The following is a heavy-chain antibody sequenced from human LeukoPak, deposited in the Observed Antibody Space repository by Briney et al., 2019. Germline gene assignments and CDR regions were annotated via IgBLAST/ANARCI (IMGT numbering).Heavy chain of an antibody. Sequence: SVKVSCKASGGTFSSYAISWVRQAPGQGLEWMGGIIPIFGTANYAQKFQGRVTITADESTSTAYMELSSLRSEDTAVYYCARDIVVVAATRYHGMDVWGQGTTVTVSS. D-gene: IGHD2-15*01. J-gene: IGHJ6*02. CDR3: ARDIVVVAATRYHGMDV. CDR2: IIPIFGTA. CDR1: GGTFSSYA. V-gene: IGHV1-69*13.